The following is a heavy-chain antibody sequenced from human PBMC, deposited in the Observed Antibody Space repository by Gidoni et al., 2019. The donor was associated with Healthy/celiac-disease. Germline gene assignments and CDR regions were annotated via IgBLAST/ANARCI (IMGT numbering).Heavy chain of an antibody. Sequence: QVQLVQSGAEVKKPGSSVKVAGKAAGGTVSSHAISWVRQAPGQGLELMGGIIPIFGTANYAQKFQGRVTITADESTSTAYMELSSLRSEDTAVYYCARTTLSRGYSGYGYGMDVWGQGTTVTVSS. CDR1: GGTVSSHA. CDR3: ARTTLSRGYSGYGYGMDV. D-gene: IGHD5-12*01. CDR2: IIPIFGTA. J-gene: IGHJ6*02. V-gene: IGHV1-69*01.